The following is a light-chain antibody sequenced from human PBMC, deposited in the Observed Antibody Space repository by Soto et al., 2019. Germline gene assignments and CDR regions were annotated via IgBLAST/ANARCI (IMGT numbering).Light chain of an antibody. J-gene: IGKJ1*01. CDR3: QQYNSYSWA. V-gene: IGKV3-20*01. CDR2: GAS. Sequence: EIVLTQSPGTLSLSPGERATLFSRASPSVSSSYLAWYQQKSGQAPRLLIYGASSRATGIPDRFSGSGSGTEFTLTISSLQPDDFATYYCQQYNSYSWAFGQGTKVDIK. CDR1: PSVSSSY.